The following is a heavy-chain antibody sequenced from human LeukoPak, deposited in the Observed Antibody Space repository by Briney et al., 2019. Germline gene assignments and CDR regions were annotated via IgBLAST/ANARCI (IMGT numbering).Heavy chain of an antibody. V-gene: IGHV1-2*06. CDR1: GGTFSSYA. Sequence: ASVKVSCKASGGTFSSYAISWVRQAPGQGLEWMGRINPNSGGTNYAQKFQGRVTMTRDTSISTAYMELSRLRSDDTAVYYCARDLMSGYDYGFDYWGQGTLVTVSS. J-gene: IGHJ4*02. CDR3: ARDLMSGYDYGFDY. CDR2: INPNSGGT. D-gene: IGHD5-12*01.